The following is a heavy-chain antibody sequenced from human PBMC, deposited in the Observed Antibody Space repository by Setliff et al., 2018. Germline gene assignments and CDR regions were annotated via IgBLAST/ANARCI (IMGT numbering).Heavy chain of an antibody. J-gene: IGHJ4*02. Sequence: GGSLRLSCAASGFNFRNSAMNWVRQAPGKGLEWISYININVDSIYYADSVKGRVTISRDDARSTMYLQMNSLRAEDTAVYYCARDRLGNSGWFDFDFWGQGTLVTVSS. CDR3: ARDRLGNSGWFDFDF. D-gene: IGHD6-19*01. CDR2: ININVDSI. CDR1: GFNFRNSA. V-gene: IGHV3-48*01.